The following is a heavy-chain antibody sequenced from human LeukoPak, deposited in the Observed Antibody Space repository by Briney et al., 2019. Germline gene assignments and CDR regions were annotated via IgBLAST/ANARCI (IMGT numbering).Heavy chain of an antibody. V-gene: IGHV1-2*02. Sequence: ASVKVSCKASGYTFAGYYMHWVRQAPGQGLGWMGWINPDSGGTNYAQKFQGRVTMTRDTSIGTAYVELSRLRSDDTAVYYCARDRSRILDYWGQGTLVTVSS. CDR3: ARDRSRILDY. CDR2: INPDSGGT. D-gene: IGHD1-26*01. CDR1: GYTFAGYY. J-gene: IGHJ4*02.